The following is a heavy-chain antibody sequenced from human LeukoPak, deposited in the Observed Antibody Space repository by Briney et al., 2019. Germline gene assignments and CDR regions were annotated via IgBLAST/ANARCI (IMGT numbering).Heavy chain of an antibody. CDR1: GYTFTGYY. Sequence: ASVKVSRKASGYTFTGYYMHWVRQAPGQGLEWMGWINPNSGGTNYAQKFQGRVTMTRDTSISTAYMELSGLRSDDTAVYYCARDGDSIAARPYYYYMDVWGKGTTVTVSS. D-gene: IGHD6-6*01. CDR3: ARDGDSIAARPYYYYMDV. V-gene: IGHV1-2*02. J-gene: IGHJ6*03. CDR2: INPNSGGT.